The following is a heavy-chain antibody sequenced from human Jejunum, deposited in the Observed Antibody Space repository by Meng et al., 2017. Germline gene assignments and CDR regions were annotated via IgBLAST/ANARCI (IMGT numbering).Heavy chain of an antibody. D-gene: IGHD1-1*01. CDR2: TYYRSKWYH. V-gene: IGHV6-1*01. CDR3: ASWRYDH. CDR1: GDSGSSHSAA. Sequence: PHSGPGCANPSPPLSIPCGLSGDSGSSHSAAWNWIRQSPSRGLEWLGRTYYRSKWYHQYAVHVRSRITINPDTSKNQFSLHLDSVTPEDTAVYYCASWRYDHWGQGTLVTVSS. J-gene: IGHJ4*02.